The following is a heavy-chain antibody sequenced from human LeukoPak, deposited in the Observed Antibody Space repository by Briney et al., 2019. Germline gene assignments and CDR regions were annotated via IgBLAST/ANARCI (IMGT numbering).Heavy chain of an antibody. CDR2: ISHTGDT. CDR1: DGSFSRDW. CDR3: TRRRAMEVASPFPHWFDL. J-gene: IGHJ5*02. Sequence: PSETLSLTCAVYDGSFSRDWWTWIRQPPGKGLEWIGEISHTGDTNYNPTLNSRVTLSVDTSKSQFSLTLHSVTAADTGYYCTRRRAMEVASPFPHWFDLWGQGTLVTVSS. D-gene: IGHD1-1*01. V-gene: IGHV4-34*01.